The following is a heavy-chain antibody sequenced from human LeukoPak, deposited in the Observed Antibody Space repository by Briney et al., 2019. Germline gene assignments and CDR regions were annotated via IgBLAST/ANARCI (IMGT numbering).Heavy chain of an antibody. Sequence: GASVKVSCKASGYTFTSYAMNWVRQAPGQGLEWMGWINLNSGNTGYAQKFQGRVTITRDTSIRTAYLEVSSLRSEDTAVYYCARVGGSPDYWGQGTLLTVSS. J-gene: IGHJ4*02. V-gene: IGHV1-8*03. CDR2: INLNSGNT. CDR3: ARVGGSPDY. CDR1: GYTFTSYA. D-gene: IGHD2-15*01.